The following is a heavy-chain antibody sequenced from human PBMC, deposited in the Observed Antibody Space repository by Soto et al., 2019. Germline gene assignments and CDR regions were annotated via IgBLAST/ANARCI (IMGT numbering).Heavy chain of an antibody. CDR1: GYTFTGYY. V-gene: IGHV1-2*02. J-gene: IGHJ5*02. CDR3: ARDPIYCSSTSCYGNPPYNWFDP. CDR2: INPNSGGT. Sequence: QVQLVQSGAEVKKPGASVKVSCKASGYTFTGYYMHWVRQAPGQGLELMGWINPNSGGTNYAQKFQGRVTMTRDTSIRTAYMELSRLRSDDTAVYYCARDPIYCSSTSCYGNPPYNWFDPWGQGTLVTVSS. D-gene: IGHD2-2*01.